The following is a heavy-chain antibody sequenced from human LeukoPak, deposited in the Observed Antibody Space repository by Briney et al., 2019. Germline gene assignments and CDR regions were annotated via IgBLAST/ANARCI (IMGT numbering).Heavy chain of an antibody. CDR1: GFTFSNYA. J-gene: IGHJ4*02. V-gene: IGHV4-30-4*08. D-gene: IGHD3-22*01. Sequence: LRLSCAASGFTFSNYAMSWIRQPPGKGLEWIGYIYYSGSTYYNPSLKSRVTISVDTSKNQFSLKLSSVTAADTAVYYCARNPSPDYYDSSGYYHYFDYWGQGTLVTVSS. CDR2: IYYSGST. CDR3: ARNPSPDYYDSSGYYHYFDY.